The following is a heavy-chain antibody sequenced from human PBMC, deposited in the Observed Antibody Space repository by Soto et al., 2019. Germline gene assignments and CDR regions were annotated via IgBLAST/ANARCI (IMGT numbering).Heavy chain of an antibody. V-gene: IGHV4-59*01. D-gene: IGHD1-1*01. Sequence: SSITSSWCWIRQPPGKGLEWIGCFYYSGSTNYNPSLKSRVTISVDTSKKQFSLKLSSVTAADTAVYYCASGGWNGFDQWGQGTLVTVS. CDR3: ASGGWNGFDQ. J-gene: IGHJ4*02. CDR2: FYYSGST. CDR1: SSITSS.